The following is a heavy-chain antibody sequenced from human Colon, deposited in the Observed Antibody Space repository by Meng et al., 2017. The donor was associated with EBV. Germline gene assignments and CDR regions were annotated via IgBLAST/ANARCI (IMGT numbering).Heavy chain of an antibody. CDR3: ARAVGPDCSSTSCPFDY. J-gene: IGHJ4*02. Sequence: GPLRESGPGLVKPSEPLSLTCSVSGGSVSSETYYWNWIRQPPGKALEWIGYVSYSGGTNYNPSLKNRVTISVDTSKNQVSLRLSSVTAADTAVFYCARAVGPDCSSTSCPFDYWGQGTLVTVSS. CDR2: VSYSGGT. CDR1: GGSVSSETYY. D-gene: IGHD2-2*01. V-gene: IGHV4-61*01.